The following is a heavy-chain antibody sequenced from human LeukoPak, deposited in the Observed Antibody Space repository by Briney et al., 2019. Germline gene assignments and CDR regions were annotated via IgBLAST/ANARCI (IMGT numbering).Heavy chain of an antibody. CDR1: GFSLTTSGMC. CDR3: ARISRTMGPHFDY. CDR2: IDWDDAK. D-gene: IGHD3-10*01. J-gene: IGHJ4*02. Sequence: SGPTLVNPTQTLTLTFTFSGFSLTTSGMCVSWIRQPPGKALEWLARIDWDDAKYYNTSLKTRLTVSKDTSKNQVVLTMTNMDPADTATYYCARISRTMGPHFDYWGQGTLVTVSS. V-gene: IGHV2-70*11.